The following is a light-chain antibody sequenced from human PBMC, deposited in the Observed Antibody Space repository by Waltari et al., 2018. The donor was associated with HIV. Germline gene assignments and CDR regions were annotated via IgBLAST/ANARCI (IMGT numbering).Light chain of an antibody. Sequence: DIVMTQSPDSLVVSLGERATINCQSSQSVVYSSNNKNYLAWYQQKPGQPPKLLIYWASTRESGVPDRFSGSGSGTDFTLTISSLRAEDVAVYYCQQYYSTPYTFGQGTKLEIK. CDR2: WAS. CDR3: QQYYSTPYT. J-gene: IGKJ2*01. V-gene: IGKV4-1*01. CDR1: QSVVYSSNNKNY.